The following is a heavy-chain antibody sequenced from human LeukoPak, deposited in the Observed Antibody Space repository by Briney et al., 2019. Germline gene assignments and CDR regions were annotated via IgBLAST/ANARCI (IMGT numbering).Heavy chain of an antibody. J-gene: IGHJ4*02. Sequence: PSETLSLTCAVSGYSISSRNWWGWIRQPPGKGLEWIGYIHPDGRIHYNPSLKSRVTMSLDTSKNQFSLKLTSVTAVDTAVYYCARNPEIAAFEVWGQGTLVTVSS. CDR3: ARNPEIAAFEV. CDR1: GYSISSRNW. CDR2: IHPDGRI. D-gene: IGHD1-14*01. V-gene: IGHV4-28*05.